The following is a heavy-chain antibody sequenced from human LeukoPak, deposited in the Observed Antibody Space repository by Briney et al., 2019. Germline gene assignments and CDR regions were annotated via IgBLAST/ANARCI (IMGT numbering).Heavy chain of an antibody. V-gene: IGHV1-8*03. D-gene: IGHD5-12*01. CDR2: MNLNSGNT. CDR3: ARGDSGYDDLGYRDPDLDYWYYMDV. Sequence: ASVKVSCKXSGYTFTSYYMHWVRQSTGQGLEWMGWMNLNSGNTGYSQKFQGGVTITRNTSISTAYMELSSLRSEDTAVYYCARGDSGYDDLGYRDPDLDYWYYMDVWGKGTTVTVSS. J-gene: IGHJ6*03. CDR1: GYTFTSYY.